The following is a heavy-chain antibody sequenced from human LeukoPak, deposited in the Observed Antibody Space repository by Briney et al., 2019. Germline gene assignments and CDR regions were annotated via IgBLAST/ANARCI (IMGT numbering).Heavy chain of an antibody. Sequence: GRSLRLSCAASGFTFSSYAMHWVRQAPGKGLEWVAVISYDGSNKYYADSVKGRFTISRDNSKNTLYLQMNSLRAEDTAVYYCARERYSSSWTLGYWGQGNPGHRLL. CDR2: ISYDGSNK. V-gene: IGHV3-30*04. CDR1: GFTFSSYA. CDR3: ARERYSSSWTLGY. J-gene: IGHJ4*02. D-gene: IGHD6-13*01.